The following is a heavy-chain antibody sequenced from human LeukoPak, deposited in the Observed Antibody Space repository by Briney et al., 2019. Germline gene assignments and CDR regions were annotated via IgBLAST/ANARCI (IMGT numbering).Heavy chain of an antibody. D-gene: IGHD2-15*01. V-gene: IGHV3-30*09. Sequence: GGSLRLSCAASGFAFSTYPTHWVRQAPGKGLEWVAVISYDGSNKYYTDSVKGRFAISRDNSKNTLYLQLNSLRPEDTAVYCCAREGSIVVVVAASQGAFNIWGQGTTVTVSS. CDR2: ISYDGSNK. J-gene: IGHJ3*02. CDR3: AREGSIVVVVAASQGAFNI. CDR1: GFAFSTYP.